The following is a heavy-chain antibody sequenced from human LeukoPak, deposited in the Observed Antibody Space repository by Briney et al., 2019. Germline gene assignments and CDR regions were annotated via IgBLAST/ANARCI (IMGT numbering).Heavy chain of an antibody. CDR3: ARRGGYCSGGSCELDY. D-gene: IGHD2-15*01. Sequence: SETLSLTCTVSGGSISGGGYYWSWIRQHPGKGLEWIGYIYYSGSTNYNPSLKSRVTISVDTSKNQFSLKLSSVTAADTAVYYCARRGGYCSGGSCELDYWGQGTLVTVSS. CDR2: IYYSGST. J-gene: IGHJ4*02. CDR1: GGSISGGGYY. V-gene: IGHV4-61*08.